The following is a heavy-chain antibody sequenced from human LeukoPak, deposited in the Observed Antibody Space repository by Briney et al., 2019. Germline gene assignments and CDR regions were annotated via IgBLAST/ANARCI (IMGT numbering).Heavy chain of an antibody. Sequence: GGSLRLSCVASGFTFSHYTLHWVRQAPGKGLEWVTLMLYDGSKKYYTDSVRGRFTISRDDSKNTLYLQMNSLRPEDTAIYYCARDGLTGRTDGTLDHWGQGTLVTVSS. CDR1: GFTFSHYT. CDR2: MLYDGSKK. J-gene: IGHJ4*02. D-gene: IGHD1-20*01. CDR3: ARDGLTGRTDGTLDH. V-gene: IGHV3-30-3*01.